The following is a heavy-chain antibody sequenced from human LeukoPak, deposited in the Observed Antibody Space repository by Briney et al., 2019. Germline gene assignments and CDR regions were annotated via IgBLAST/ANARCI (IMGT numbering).Heavy chain of an antibody. D-gene: IGHD5-18*01. CDR2: IYYSGST. J-gene: IGHJ4*02. V-gene: IGHV4-39*01. Sequence: SETLSLTCTVSGGSISSSSYYWGWIRQPPGKGLEWIGSIYYSGSTYYNPSLKSRVTISVDTSKNQFSLKLSSVTAADTAVYYCASSQRGGSYGYEPRFDIYCFDYWGQGTLVTVSS. CDR1: GGSISSSSYY. CDR3: ASSQRGGSYGYEPRFDIYCFDY.